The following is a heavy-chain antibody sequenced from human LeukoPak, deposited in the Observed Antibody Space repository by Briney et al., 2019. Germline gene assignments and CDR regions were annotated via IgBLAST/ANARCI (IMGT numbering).Heavy chain of an antibody. J-gene: IGHJ4*02. V-gene: IGHV3-30-3*01. CDR1: GFTFSSYA. CDR3: ARDRSSYYDFWSGYIFGY. Sequence: SLRLSCAASGFTFSSYAMHWVRQAPGKGLEWVAVISYDGSNKYYADSVKGRFTISRDNSKNTLYLQMNSLRPEDTAVYYCARDRSSYYDFWSGYIFGYWGQGTLVTVSS. D-gene: IGHD3-3*01. CDR2: ISYDGSNK.